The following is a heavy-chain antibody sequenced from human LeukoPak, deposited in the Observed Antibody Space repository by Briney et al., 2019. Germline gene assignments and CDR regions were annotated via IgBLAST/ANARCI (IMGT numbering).Heavy chain of an antibody. D-gene: IGHD3-10*01. CDR3: VRGLGYGSGPVDY. J-gene: IGHJ4*02. CDR1: GFTVSSNY. V-gene: IGHV3-53*01. CDR2: IYSDGTT. Sequence: PGGSLRLSCAASGFTVSSNYMTWVRQAPGQGLEWVSVIYSDGTTYYADSVEGRFTVSRHNSNNTVYLQMKSLRVGDTAVYHCVRGLGYGSGPVDYWGERTLVTVSS.